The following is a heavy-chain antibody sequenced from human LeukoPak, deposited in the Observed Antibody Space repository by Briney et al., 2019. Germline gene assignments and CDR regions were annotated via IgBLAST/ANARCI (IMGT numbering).Heavy chain of an antibody. CDR2: INSDGRST. CDR3: ARAPGRVGSSAGGYWFDP. V-gene: IGHV3-74*01. CDR1: GFTFSSYW. D-gene: IGHD2-8*02. J-gene: IGHJ5*02. Sequence: PGRTLRLSCAASGFTFSSYWTHWVRQAPGKGLVWVSRINSDGRSTSYADSVKGRSPVSRDNAKNTLYLRMDSLRAEDAAVYDCARAPGRVGSSAGGYWFDPWGQGTLVTVSS.